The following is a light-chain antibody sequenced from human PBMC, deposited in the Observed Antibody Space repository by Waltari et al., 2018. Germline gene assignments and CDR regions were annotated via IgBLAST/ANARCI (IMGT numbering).Light chain of an antibody. CDR1: SSDVGGYNF. V-gene: IGLV2-14*03. CDR2: DVT. J-gene: IGLJ3*02. CDR3: SSYSSTNTVV. Sequence: QSALTQPASVSGSPGQSVTISCTGTSSDVGGYNFVSLYQQHPGRAPKLMIYDVTHRPSGVSTRCSGSKSGDTASLTIAGLQAADEAEYYCSSYSSTNTVVFGGGTQLTV.